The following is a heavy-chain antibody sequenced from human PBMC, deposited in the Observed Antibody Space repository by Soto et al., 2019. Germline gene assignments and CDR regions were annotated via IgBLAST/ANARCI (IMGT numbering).Heavy chain of an antibody. J-gene: IGHJ3*02. Sequence: QVQLVESGGGLVKPGGSLRLSCAASGFTFSDYYMSWIRQAPGKGLEWVSYISSSSSYTNYADSVKGRFTISRDNAKNSLYLQMNSLRAEDTAVYYCARVYGSGSPQDAFDIWGQGTMVTVSS. D-gene: IGHD3-10*01. CDR1: GFTFSDYY. CDR2: ISSSSSYT. CDR3: ARVYGSGSPQDAFDI. V-gene: IGHV3-11*05.